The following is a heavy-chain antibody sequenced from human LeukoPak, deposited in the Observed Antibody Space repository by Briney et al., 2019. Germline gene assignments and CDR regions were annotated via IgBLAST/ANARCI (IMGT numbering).Heavy chain of an antibody. D-gene: IGHD6-6*01. J-gene: IGHJ4*02. CDR3: ARQQLVEDYYFDY. V-gene: IGHV5-51*01. Sequence: PGESLKISCKGSGYSFTSYWIGWVRQMPGKGLEWMGILYPGDSDTRYSPSFQGQVTISADKSISTAYLQWSSLKASDTAMYYCARQQLVEDYYFDYWGQGTRVTVSS. CDR1: GYSFTSYW. CDR2: LYPGDSDT.